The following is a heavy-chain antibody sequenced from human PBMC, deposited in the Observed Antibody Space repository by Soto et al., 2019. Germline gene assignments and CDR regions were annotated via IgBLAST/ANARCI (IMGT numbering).Heavy chain of an antibody. CDR1: GYTLTELS. V-gene: IGHV1-24*01. CDR3: ETTSGVFDI. CDR2: FDPEDGET. Sequence: ASVKVSCKVSGYTLTELSMHWVRQAPGKGLEWMGGFDPEDGETIYAQKVQGRVTMTEDTSTDTAYMELSSLLFEDPAVYYCETTSGVFDIWAQGTMVPVS. D-gene: IGHD3-10*01. J-gene: IGHJ3*02.